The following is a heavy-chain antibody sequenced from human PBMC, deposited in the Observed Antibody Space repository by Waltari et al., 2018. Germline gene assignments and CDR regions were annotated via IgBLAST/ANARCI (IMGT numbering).Heavy chain of an antibody. Sequence: QLQLQESGPGLVKPSETLSLTCTVSGGSISSSSYYWGWIRQPPGKGLEWIGSIYYSGSTYYNPSLKSRVTISVDTSKNQFSLKLSSVTAADTAVYYCARVDSSGYYAFDYWGQGTLVTVSS. CDR1: GGSISSSSYY. CDR2: IYYSGST. V-gene: IGHV4-39*07. J-gene: IGHJ4*02. CDR3: ARVDSSGYYAFDY. D-gene: IGHD3-22*01.